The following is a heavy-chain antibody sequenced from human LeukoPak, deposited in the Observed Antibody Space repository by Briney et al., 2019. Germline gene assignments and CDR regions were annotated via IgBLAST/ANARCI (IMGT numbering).Heavy chain of an antibody. Sequence: PGRSLRLSCAASGFTFDDYAMHWVRQAPGKGLEWVSGISWNSGSIGYADSVKGRFTISRDNAKNSLYLQMNSLRAEDMALYYCAKAGYYDSSGYSFLDYWGQGTLVIVSS. CDR2: ISWNSGSI. CDR3: AKAGYYDSSGYSFLDY. V-gene: IGHV3-9*03. CDR1: GFTFDDYA. J-gene: IGHJ4*02. D-gene: IGHD3-22*01.